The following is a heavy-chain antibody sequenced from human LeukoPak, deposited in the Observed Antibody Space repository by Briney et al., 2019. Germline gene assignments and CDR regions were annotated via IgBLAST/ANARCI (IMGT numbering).Heavy chain of an antibody. J-gene: IGHJ6*02. Sequence: PSETLSLTCAVYGGSFSGYYWSWIRQPPGKGLEWIGEINHSGSTNYNPSLKSRVTISVDTSKNQFSLKLSSVTAADTAVYYCARDRIFGVVRYYYYGMDVWGQGTTVTVSS. CDR1: GGSFSGYY. V-gene: IGHV4-34*01. D-gene: IGHD3-3*01. CDR2: INHSGST. CDR3: ARDRIFGVVRYYYYGMDV.